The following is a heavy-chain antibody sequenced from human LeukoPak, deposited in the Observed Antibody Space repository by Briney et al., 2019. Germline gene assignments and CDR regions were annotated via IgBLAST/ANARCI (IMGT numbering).Heavy chain of an antibody. J-gene: IGHJ5*02. CDR3: ARVFEQQLVQKLYNWFDP. Sequence: ASVTVSFKASGYTFTSYGISWVRQAPGQGLEWMGWISAYNGNTNYPQKLQGRVTMTTDTSTSTAYMELRSLRSDDTAVYYCARVFEQQLVQKLYNWFDPWGQGTLVTVSS. CDR1: GYTFTSYG. CDR2: ISAYNGNT. D-gene: IGHD6-13*01. V-gene: IGHV1-18*01.